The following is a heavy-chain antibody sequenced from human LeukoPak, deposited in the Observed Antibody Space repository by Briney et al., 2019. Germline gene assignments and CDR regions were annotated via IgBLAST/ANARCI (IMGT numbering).Heavy chain of an antibody. CDR1: GGSISSYY. Sequence: SETLSLTCTVSGGSISSYYWSWIRQPPGKGLEWIGYIYTSGSTNYNPSLKSRVTISVDTSKNQFSLKLSSVTAADTAVYYCARHAFWDDIVVVPAEFDYWGQGTLVTVSS. D-gene: IGHD2-2*01. J-gene: IGHJ4*02. CDR3: ARHAFWDDIVVVPAEFDY. CDR2: IYTSGST. V-gene: IGHV4-4*09.